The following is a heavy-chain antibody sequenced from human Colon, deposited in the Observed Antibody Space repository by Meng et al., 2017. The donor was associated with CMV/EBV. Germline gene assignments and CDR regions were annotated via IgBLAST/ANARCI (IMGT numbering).Heavy chain of an antibody. Sequence: SETLSLTCSVSGYSISSGYYWGWIRQPPGKGLEWIGSIYHSGSTYYNPSLKSRVTISVDTSKNQFSLKVSSVTAADTAVYYCARPLLRFLASAPSGYGMDVWGQGTTVTVSS. CDR3: ARPLLRFLASAPSGYGMDV. J-gene: IGHJ6*02. CDR1: GYSISSGYY. CDR2: IYHSGST. D-gene: IGHD3-3*01. V-gene: IGHV4-38-2*02.